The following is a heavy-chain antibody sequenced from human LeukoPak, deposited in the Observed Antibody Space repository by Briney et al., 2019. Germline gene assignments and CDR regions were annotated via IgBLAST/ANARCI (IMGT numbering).Heavy chain of an antibody. CDR1: GGSFSVYY. CDR2: INHSGST. V-gene: IGHV4-34*01. CDR3: ARGPYCSSTSCYTYRPFVPAYYYYGMDV. Sequence: PSETLSLTCAVYGGSFSVYYWSWIRQPPGKGLEWIGEINHSGSTNYNPSLKSRVTISVDTSKNQFSLKLSSVTAADTAVYYCARGPYCSSTSCYTYRPFVPAYYYYGMDVWGQGTTVTVSS. D-gene: IGHD2-2*02. J-gene: IGHJ6*02.